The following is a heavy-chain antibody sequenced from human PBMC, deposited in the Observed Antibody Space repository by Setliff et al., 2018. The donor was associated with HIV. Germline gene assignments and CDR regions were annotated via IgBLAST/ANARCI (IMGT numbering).Heavy chain of an antibody. Sequence: SETLSLTCTVSGGSISSDNYYWSWIRQPAGKGLEWIGRYYTSGITNYNPSLKSRVSISVDTSKNQFSLKLTSVTAADTAFYFCARMAGDSGYPFDNWGQGTLVTVSS. CDR2: YYTSGIT. CDR3: ARMAGDSGYPFDN. V-gene: IGHV4-61*02. CDR1: GGSISSDNYY. J-gene: IGHJ4*02. D-gene: IGHD5-12*01.